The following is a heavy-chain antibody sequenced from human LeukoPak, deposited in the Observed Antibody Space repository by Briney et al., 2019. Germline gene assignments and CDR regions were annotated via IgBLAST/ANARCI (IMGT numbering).Heavy chain of an antibody. CDR2: INHSGST. V-gene: IGHV4-34*01. J-gene: IGHJ5*02. D-gene: IGHD6-13*01. Sequence: PSETLSLTCAVYGGSFSGYYWSWIRQPPGKGLEWIGGINHSGSTNYNPSLKSRVTISVDTSKNQFSLKLSSVTAADTAVYYCARGAGWFDPWGQGTLGTVSS. CDR1: GGSFSGYY. CDR3: ARGAGWFDP.